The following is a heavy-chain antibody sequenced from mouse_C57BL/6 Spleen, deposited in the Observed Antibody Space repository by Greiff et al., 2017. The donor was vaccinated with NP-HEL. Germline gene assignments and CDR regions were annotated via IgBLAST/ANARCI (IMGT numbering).Heavy chain of an antibody. V-gene: IGHV1-59*01. CDR3: AKRHYYGNCEWFAY. J-gene: IGHJ3*01. D-gene: IGHD2-1*01. CDR1: GYTFTSYW. Sequence: QVQLQQPGAELVRPGTSVKLSCKASGYTFTSYWMHWVKQRPGQGLEWIGVIDPSDSYTNYNQKFKGKATLTVDTSSSTADMQLSILTSDYSAVFYCAKRHYYGNCEWFAYWGQGTLVTVAA. CDR2: IDPSDSYT.